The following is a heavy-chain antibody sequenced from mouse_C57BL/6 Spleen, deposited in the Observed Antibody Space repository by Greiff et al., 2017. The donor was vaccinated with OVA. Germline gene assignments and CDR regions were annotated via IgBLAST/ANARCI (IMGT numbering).Heavy chain of an antibody. CDR1: GFNIKDDY. J-gene: IGHJ4*01. D-gene: IGHD1-1*01. CDR2: IDPENGDT. V-gene: IGHV14-4*01. CDR3: TPLLLRYAMDY. Sequence: EVQLQESGAELVRPGASVKLSCTASGFNIKDDYMHWVKQRPEQGLEWIGWIDPENGDTEYASKFQGKATITADTSSNTAYLQLSSLTSEDTAVYYCTPLLLRYAMDYWGQGTSVTVSS.